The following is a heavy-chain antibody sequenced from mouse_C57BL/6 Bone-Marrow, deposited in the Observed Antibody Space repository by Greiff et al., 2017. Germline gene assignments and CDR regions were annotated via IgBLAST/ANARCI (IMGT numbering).Heavy chain of an antibody. CDR2: IHPSDSDT. CDR3: AINYGSSFAY. D-gene: IGHD1-1*01. J-gene: IGHJ3*01. V-gene: IGHV1-74*01. Sequence: QVQLKQPGAELVKPGASVEVSCKASGYTFTSYWMHWVKQRPGQGLEWIGRIHPSDSDTNYNQKFKGKATLTVDKSSSTAYMQLSSLTSEDSAVYYCAINYGSSFAYWGQGTLVTVSA. CDR1: GYTFTSYW.